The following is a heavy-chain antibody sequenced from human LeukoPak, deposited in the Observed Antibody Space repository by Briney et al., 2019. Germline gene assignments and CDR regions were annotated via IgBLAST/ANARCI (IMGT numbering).Heavy chain of an antibody. CDR3: ARVAGSVYYGMDV. CDR1: GGSISSSNSY. Sequence: SETLSLTCTVSGGSISSSNSYWGWIRQPPGKGLEWIGNIYYSGSAYYNPSLKSRVTISVDTSKNQFSLKLSSVTAADTAVYYCARVAGSVYYGMDVWGQGTTVTVSS. CDR2: IYYSGSA. J-gene: IGHJ6*02. D-gene: IGHD6-19*01. V-gene: IGHV4-39*07.